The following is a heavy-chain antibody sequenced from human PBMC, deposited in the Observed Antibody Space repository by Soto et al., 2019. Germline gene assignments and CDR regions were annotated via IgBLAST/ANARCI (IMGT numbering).Heavy chain of an antibody. CDR3: ARSGDTKPPAYYYYGMNV. CDR1: GYSFTSYW. CDR2: IDPSDSYT. D-gene: IGHD2-8*01. J-gene: IGHJ6*02. Sequence: GESQKISCKGSGYSFTSYWISWVRQLPGKGLEWMGRIDPSDSYTNYSPSFQGHVTISADKSISTAYLQWSSLKASDTAMYYCARSGDTKPPAYYYYGMNVWGQGTTVTSP. V-gene: IGHV5-10-1*01.